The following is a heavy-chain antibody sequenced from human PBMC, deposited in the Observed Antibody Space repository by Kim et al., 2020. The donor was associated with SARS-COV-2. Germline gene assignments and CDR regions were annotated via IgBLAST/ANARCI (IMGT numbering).Heavy chain of an antibody. CDR3: ARALNGDYWRYGMDV. V-gene: IGHV4-59*08. Sequence: SETLSLTCTVSGGSISSYYWSWIRQPPGKGLEWIGYIYYSGSTNYNPSLKSRVTISVDTSKNQFSLKLSSVTAADTAVYYCARALNGDYWRYGMDVWGQGTTVTVSS. CDR2: IYYSGST. CDR1: GGSISSYY. D-gene: IGHD4-17*01. J-gene: IGHJ6*02.